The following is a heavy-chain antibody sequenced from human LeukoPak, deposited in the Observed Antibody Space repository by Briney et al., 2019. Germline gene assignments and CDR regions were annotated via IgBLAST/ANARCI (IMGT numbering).Heavy chain of an antibody. Sequence: PGGSLRLSCAASGFTFSSYAMHWVRQAPGKGLEWVSGISATGDGTYYAASVKGRFTMSRDNFKNTLYLQMNSLRAEDTAVYYCAKDADYDFVTGYFDSWGQGTLVTVSS. D-gene: IGHD3-9*01. CDR2: ISATGDGT. CDR3: AKDADYDFVTGYFDS. J-gene: IGHJ5*01. CDR1: GFTFSSYA. V-gene: IGHV3-23*01.